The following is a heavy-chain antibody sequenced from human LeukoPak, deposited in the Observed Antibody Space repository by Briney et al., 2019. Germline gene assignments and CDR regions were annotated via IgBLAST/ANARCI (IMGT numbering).Heavy chain of an antibody. CDR3: AKDHLPGIVVADRDY. J-gene: IGHJ4*02. CDR2: ISYDAESN. CDR1: GFTFSSYG. Sequence: GGSLRLSCVTSGFTFSSYGMHWVRQVPGKGLEWVAVISYDAESNYHVDSVKGRFTISRDNSKNTLYLQITSLRAEDTGVYYCAKDHLPGIVVADRDYWGQGTLVTVSS. D-gene: IGHD6-19*01. V-gene: IGHV3-30*18.